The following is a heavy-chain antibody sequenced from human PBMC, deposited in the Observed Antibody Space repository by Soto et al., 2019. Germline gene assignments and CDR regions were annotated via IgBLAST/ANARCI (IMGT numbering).Heavy chain of an antibody. V-gene: IGHV4-61*01. CDR3: ARAKVVAYRYDTSGYYTTFDF. J-gene: IGHJ4*02. CDR2: VYDSGST. Sequence: SETLSLTCTVSRVSVSSRSYSWSWIRLPPGKGLEWIGYVYDSGSTTYSPSLKSRVTISVDTSKNQFSLKLSSVTSADTAMYYCARAKVVAYRYDTSGYYTTFDFWGPGALVTVSS. CDR1: RVSVSSRSYS. D-gene: IGHD3-22*01.